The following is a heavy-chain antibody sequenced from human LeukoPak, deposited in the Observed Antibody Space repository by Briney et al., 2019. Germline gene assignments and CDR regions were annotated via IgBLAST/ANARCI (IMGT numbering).Heavy chain of an antibody. CDR1: SYSITSGYY. CDR2: IYHSGST. V-gene: IGHV4-38-2*02. D-gene: IGHD3-3*01. CDR3: AREGDFWSGYFYNYYYYYMDV. Sequence: SETLSLTCSVSSYSITSGYYWGWIRQPPGKGLEWIGSIYHSGSTYYNPSLKSRVTISVDTSKNQFSLKLSSVTAADTAVYYCAREGDFWSGYFYNYYYYYMDVWGKGTTVTVSS. J-gene: IGHJ6*03.